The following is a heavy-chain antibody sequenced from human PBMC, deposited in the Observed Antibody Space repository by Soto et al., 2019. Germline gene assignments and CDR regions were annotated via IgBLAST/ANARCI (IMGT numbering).Heavy chain of an antibody. Sequence: GGSLRLSCAASGFTFSSYAMSWVRQAPGKGLEWVSSISGSGSSTYYADSVKGRFTISRDNSKNTLYLQMNTLRAEDTAVYYCAKESSGYCTSGVCYFDYCGQGTLVTVSS. V-gene: IGHV3-23*01. D-gene: IGHD2-8*01. CDR3: AKESSGYCTSGVCYFDY. CDR2: ISGSGSST. CDR1: GFTFSSYA. J-gene: IGHJ4*02.